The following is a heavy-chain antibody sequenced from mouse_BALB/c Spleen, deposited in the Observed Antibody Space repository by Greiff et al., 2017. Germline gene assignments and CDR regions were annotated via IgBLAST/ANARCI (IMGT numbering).Heavy chain of an antibody. D-gene: IGHD5-5*01. J-gene: IGHJ2*01. CDR1: GFSLTSYG. V-gene: IGHV2-9*02. CDR3: ARRGNLPFDY. Sequence: VQRVESGPGLVAPSQSLSITCTVSGFSLTSYGVHWVRQPPGKGLEWLGVIWAGGSTNYNSALMSRLSISKDNSKSQVFLKMNSLQTDDTAMYYCARRGNLPFDYWGQGTTLTVSS. CDR2: IWAGGST.